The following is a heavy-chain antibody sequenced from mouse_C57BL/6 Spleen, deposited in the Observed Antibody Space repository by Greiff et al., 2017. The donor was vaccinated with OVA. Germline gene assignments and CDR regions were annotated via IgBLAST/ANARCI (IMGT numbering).Heavy chain of an antibody. Sequence: QVQLQQPGAELVKPGASVTMSCKASGYTFTSYWITWVKQKPGQGLEWIGDIYPGSGSTNYNEKFKSKATLTVDTSSSTAYMQLSSLTSEDSAVYYCVYYDYDWFDYWGQGTLVTVSA. CDR2: IYPGSGST. CDR3: VYYDYDWFDY. V-gene: IGHV1-55*01. CDR1: GYTFTSYW. J-gene: IGHJ3*01. D-gene: IGHD2-4*01.